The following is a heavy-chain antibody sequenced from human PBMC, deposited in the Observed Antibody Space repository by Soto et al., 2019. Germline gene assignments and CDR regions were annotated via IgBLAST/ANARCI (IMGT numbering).Heavy chain of an antibody. CDR1: GDSVSSNSAA. Sequence: PSQTLSLTCDISGDSVSSNSAAWNWIRQTPSRGLEWLGRTYYRSKWYINYAVSVKSRITVNPDTSKNQFSLQLNSVTPEDTAVYYCPRGPWDDVTGHYYMDGRGKGTPVTGLL. CDR2: TYYRSKWYI. V-gene: IGHV6-1*01. J-gene: IGHJ6*03. D-gene: IGHD1-1*01. CDR3: PRGPWDDVTGHYYMDG.